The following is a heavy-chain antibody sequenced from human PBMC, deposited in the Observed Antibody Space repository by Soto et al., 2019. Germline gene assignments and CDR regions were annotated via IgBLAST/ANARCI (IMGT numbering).Heavy chain of an antibody. CDR3: RSSSRYSTDV. V-gene: IGHV4-39*01. CDR2: IYGTGNT. D-gene: IGHD6-13*01. CDR1: GGSITSSFY. J-gene: IGHJ6*02. Sequence: QLQLQESGPGLVKPSETLSLSCTVSGGSITSSFYWGWIRQPPGKGLEWIGSIYGTGNTHYNPSLKGRVTISADTSKNQFSLNLISVTAADTAVYYCRSSSRYSTDVWGQGATVTVSS.